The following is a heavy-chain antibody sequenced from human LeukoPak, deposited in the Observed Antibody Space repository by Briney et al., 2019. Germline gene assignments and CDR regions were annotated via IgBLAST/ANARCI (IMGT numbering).Heavy chain of an antibody. J-gene: IGHJ4*02. CDR3: AKGRGSTGNSCYNY. Sequence: GGSLRLSCAASGFTFSNYAMTWVRQAPGKGLEWVSSISGSGDSTFYADSVKGRFTISRDNSNNTLFLQMDSLRAEDTAVYYCAKGRGSTGNSCYNYWGQGTLVTVSS. V-gene: IGHV3-23*01. D-gene: IGHD2-2*02. CDR1: GFTFSNYA. CDR2: ISGSGDST.